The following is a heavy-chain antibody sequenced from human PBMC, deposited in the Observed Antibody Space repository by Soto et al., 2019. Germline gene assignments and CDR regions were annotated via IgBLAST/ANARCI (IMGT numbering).Heavy chain of an antibody. J-gene: IGHJ3*02. CDR1: GYTFTSYG. CDR3: ATTIAARPTDAFDI. Sequence: QVQLVQSGAEVKKPGASVKVSCKASGYTFTSYGIIWVRQAPGQGLEWMGWISAYNGNTNYAQKFQGRVTMTTDTSTSTAYMELRSLRSDDTAVYYCATTIAARPTDAFDIWGQGTMVTVSS. D-gene: IGHD6-6*01. CDR2: ISAYNGNT. V-gene: IGHV1-18*01.